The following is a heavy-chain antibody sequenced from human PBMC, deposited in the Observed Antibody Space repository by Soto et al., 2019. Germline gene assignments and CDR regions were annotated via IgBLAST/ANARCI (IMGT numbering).Heavy chain of an antibody. V-gene: IGHV4-39*01. J-gene: IGHJ5*02. Sequence: SETLCLTCAVSGDSITATGYFWGWIRQPPGKGLEWIGSIYYTGDTFYNPSFTSRLTISVDTSKNQFSLRLSSVTAADTDVYYCVRGGYSQRFVDWFDLWARGTLGTVSS. CDR1: GDSITATGYF. CDR3: VRGGYSQRFVDWFDL. CDR2: IYYTGDT. D-gene: IGHD5-18*01.